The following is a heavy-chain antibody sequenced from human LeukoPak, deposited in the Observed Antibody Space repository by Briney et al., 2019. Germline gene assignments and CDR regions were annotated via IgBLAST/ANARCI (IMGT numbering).Heavy chain of an antibody. CDR2: INSDGSST. V-gene: IGHV3-74*01. J-gene: IGHJ5*02. CDR1: GFTFSSYW. CDR3: ARVRAVADSNWFDP. Sequence: AGGSLRPSCAASGFTFSSYWMHWVRQAPGKGLVWVSRINSDGSSTSYADSVKGRFTISRDNAKNTLYLQMNSLRAEDTAVYYCARVRAVADSNWFDPWGQGTLVTVSS. D-gene: IGHD6-19*01.